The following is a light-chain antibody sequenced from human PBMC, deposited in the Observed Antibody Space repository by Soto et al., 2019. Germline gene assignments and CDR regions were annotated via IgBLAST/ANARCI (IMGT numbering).Light chain of an antibody. CDR1: QSISSW. CDR3: QQYKRT. CDR2: KAS. V-gene: IGKV1-5*03. J-gene: IGKJ4*01. Sequence: DIQMTQSPSTLSASVGDRVTITCRASQSISSWLAWYQQKPGKDPKLMIYKASSLESGVPSRFSGSGSGTESTLTISSLRPDGCATYYCQQYKRTLDRGTKVEIK.